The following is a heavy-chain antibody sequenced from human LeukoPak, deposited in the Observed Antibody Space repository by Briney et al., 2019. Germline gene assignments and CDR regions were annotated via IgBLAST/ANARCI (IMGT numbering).Heavy chain of an antibody. CDR2: ISSSSSYI. V-gene: IGHV3-21*01. CDR3: ARKNGLDY. CDR1: GFTLSSYS. J-gene: IGHJ4*02. Sequence: PGGSLRLSCVVSGFTLSSYSMNWVRQAPGKGLEWVSSISSSSSYIYYADSVEGRFTISRDNAKNSLYLQMNSLRAEDTAVYYCARKNGLDYWGQGTLVTVSS.